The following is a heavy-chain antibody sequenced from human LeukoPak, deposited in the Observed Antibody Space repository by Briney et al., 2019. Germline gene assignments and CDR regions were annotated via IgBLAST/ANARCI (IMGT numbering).Heavy chain of an antibody. CDR3: ARAGYYYDSSGYYVMTEIDY. CDR1: GFTFSSYS. J-gene: IGHJ4*02. Sequence: GGSLRLSCAASGFTFSSYSMNWVRQAPGKVLEWVSSISSSSSYIYYADSVKGRFTISRDNAKNSLYLQMNSLRAEDTAVYYCARAGYYYDSSGYYVMTEIDYWGQGTLVTVSS. V-gene: IGHV3-21*01. D-gene: IGHD3-22*01. CDR2: ISSSSSYI.